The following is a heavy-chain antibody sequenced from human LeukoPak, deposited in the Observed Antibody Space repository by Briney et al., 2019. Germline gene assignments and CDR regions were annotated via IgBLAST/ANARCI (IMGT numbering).Heavy chain of an antibody. V-gene: IGHV3-7*01. J-gene: IGHJ4*02. CDR1: GFTFSSYW. CDR3: ASRGYSYGYPFDY. CDR2: IKQDGSEK. Sequence: PGGSLRLSCAASGFTFSSYWMSWVRQAPGKGLEWVANIKQDGSEKYYVDSVKGRFTISRDNAKNSLYLRMNSLRAEDTAVYYCASRGYSYGYPFDYWGQGTLVTVSS. D-gene: IGHD5-18*01.